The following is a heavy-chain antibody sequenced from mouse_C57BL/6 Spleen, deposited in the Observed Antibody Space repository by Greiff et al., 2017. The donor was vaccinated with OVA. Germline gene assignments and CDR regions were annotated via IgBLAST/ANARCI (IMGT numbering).Heavy chain of an antibody. J-gene: IGHJ1*03. D-gene: IGHD4-1*01. V-gene: IGHV1-18*01. CDR2: INPNNGGT. CDR1: GYTFTDYN. CDR3: ARELGPWYFDV. Sequence: VQLQQSGPELVKPGASVKIPCKASGYTFTDYNMDWVKQSHGKSLEWIGDINPNNGGTIYNQKFKGKATLTVDKSSSTAYMELRSLTSEDTAVYYCARELGPWYFDVWGTGTTVTVSS.